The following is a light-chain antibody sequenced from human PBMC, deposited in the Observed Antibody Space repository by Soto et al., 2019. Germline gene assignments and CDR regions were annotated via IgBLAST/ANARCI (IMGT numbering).Light chain of an antibody. CDR3: QQSSTPPWT. Sequence: DIQLTQSPSFLSASVGDRVTIACRASQGIGRFLVWYQQKPGKAPKVLIYAASTLQSGVPSRFSGSGSGTEFTLTISSLQPEDSATYYCQQSSTPPWTFGQGTKVEV. V-gene: IGKV1-9*01. CDR1: QGIGRF. J-gene: IGKJ1*01. CDR2: AAS.